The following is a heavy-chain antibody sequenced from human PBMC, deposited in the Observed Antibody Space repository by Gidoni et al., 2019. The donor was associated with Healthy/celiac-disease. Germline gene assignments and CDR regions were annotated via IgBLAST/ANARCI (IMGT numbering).Heavy chain of an antibody. CDR1: GFSLSTSGMC. CDR2: IDWDDDK. CDR3: ARVDSSGYYQYYFDY. V-gene: IGHV2-70*01. Sequence: QVTLRESGPALVTPTQTLTLTCTFSGFSLSTSGMCVSWIRQPPGKALEWLALIDWDDDKYYSTSLKTRLTISKDTSKNQVVLTMTNMDPVDTATYYCARVDSSGYYQYYFDYWGQGTLVTVSS. J-gene: IGHJ4*02. D-gene: IGHD3-22*01.